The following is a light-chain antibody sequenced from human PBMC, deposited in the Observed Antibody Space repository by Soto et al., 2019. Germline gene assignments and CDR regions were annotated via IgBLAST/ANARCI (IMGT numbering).Light chain of an antibody. V-gene: IGLV2-14*03. Sequence: QSALTQPASVSGSPGQSITISCTGTSSDVGAYGFVSWYQQYPDKAPKLMIYEVSNRPSGVSNRFSGSKSVNTATLTISGLQAEDEADYYCSSYTSSSTRVFGTRTKVTVL. J-gene: IGLJ1*01. CDR3: SSYTSSSTRV. CDR2: EVS. CDR1: SSDVGAYGF.